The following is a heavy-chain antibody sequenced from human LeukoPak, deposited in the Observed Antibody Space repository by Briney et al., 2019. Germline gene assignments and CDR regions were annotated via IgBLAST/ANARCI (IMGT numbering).Heavy chain of an antibody. Sequence: PSESLSLTCAVYGGSFSGYYWSWIRQPPGKGLEWIGEIYHSGSTNYNPSLKSRVTISVDKSKNQFSLKLSSVTAADTAVYYCARVHYDSSGYGLYYFDYWGQGTLVTVSS. J-gene: IGHJ4*02. CDR1: GGSFSGYY. D-gene: IGHD3-22*01. CDR2: IYHSGST. CDR3: ARVHYDSSGYGLYYFDY. V-gene: IGHV4-34*01.